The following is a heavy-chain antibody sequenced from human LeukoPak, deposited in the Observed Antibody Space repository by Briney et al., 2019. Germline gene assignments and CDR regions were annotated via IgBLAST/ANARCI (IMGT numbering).Heavy chain of an antibody. D-gene: IGHD3-9*01. CDR3: ARDLRYFDWLIPPGCMDV. J-gene: IGHJ6*02. CDR2: INPNSGGT. Sequence: GASVKVSCKASGYTFTGYYMHWVRQAPGQGLEWMGWINPNSGGTNYAQKFQGRVTMTRDTSISTAYMELSRLRSDDTAVYYCARDLRYFDWLIPPGCMDVWGQGTTVTVSS. V-gene: IGHV1-2*02. CDR1: GYTFTGYY.